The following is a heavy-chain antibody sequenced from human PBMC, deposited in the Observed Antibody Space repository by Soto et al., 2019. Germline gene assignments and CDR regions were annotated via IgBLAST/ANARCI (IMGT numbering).Heavy chain of an antibody. CDR1: GFTFSNYA. CDR3: TESAPQGAVASHSCFDP. D-gene: IGHD6-19*01. J-gene: IGHJ5*02. V-gene: IGHV3-23*01. CDR2: ISGSGGST. Sequence: EVQLLESGGGLVEPGGSLRLSCAASGFTFSNYAMNWVRQAPGKGLEWVSAISGSGGSTYYADSVKGRFTISRDNSEKTLYVQMNSRRAEDTAVYYCTESAPQGAVASHSCFDPWGRGTLVTVSS.